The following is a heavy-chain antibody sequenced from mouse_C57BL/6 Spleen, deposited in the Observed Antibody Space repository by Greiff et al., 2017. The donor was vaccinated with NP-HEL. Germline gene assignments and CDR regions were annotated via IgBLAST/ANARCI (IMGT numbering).Heavy chain of an antibody. Sequence: EVKLQESGGGLVKPGGSLKLSCAASGFTFSSYAMSWVRQTPEKRLEWVATISDGGSYTYYPDNVKGRFTISRDNAKNNLYLQMSHLKSEDTAMYYCAAGNYFDYWGQGTTLTVSS. J-gene: IGHJ2*01. V-gene: IGHV5-4*03. CDR1: GFTFSSYA. CDR3: AAGNYFDY. CDR2: ISDGGSYT.